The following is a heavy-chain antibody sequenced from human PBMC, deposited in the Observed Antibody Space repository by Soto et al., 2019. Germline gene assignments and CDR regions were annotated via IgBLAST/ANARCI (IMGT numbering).Heavy chain of an antibody. CDR2: NYYSGST. D-gene: IGHD6-19*01. J-gene: IGHJ4*02. CDR1: GGPISSYY. CDR3: ARGSSGWPPRLDY. V-gene: IGHV4-59*01. Sequence: QVQLQESGPGLVKPSETLSLNCTVSGGPISSYYWSWIRQSPGKGLEWIGYNYYSGSTNYNPSLRSRVTISVDTSKIQFALELSSVTAADTAVYYCARGSSGWPPRLDYWGQGTLVTVSS.